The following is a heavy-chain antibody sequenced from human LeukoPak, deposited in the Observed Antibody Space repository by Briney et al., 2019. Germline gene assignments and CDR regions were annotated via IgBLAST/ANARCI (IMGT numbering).Heavy chain of an antibody. CDR1: GDSVSNNRAA. CDR3: TRTGASGHS. Sequence: SQTLSLTFAISGDSVSNNRAAWNWLRQSPSRGLEWLGRTYYRSKWHHEYAVSVRSRININPDTYKNQFSLQLSSVTPEDTAGYYCTRTGASGHSWGQGALGTVS. J-gene: IGHJ4*02. CDR2: TYYRSKWHH. D-gene: IGHD1-1*01. V-gene: IGHV6-1*01.